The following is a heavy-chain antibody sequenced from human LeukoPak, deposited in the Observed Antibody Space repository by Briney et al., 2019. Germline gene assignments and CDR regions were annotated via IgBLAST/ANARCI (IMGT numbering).Heavy chain of an antibody. Sequence: PSETLSLTCAVYGGSFSGYYWSWIRQPPGKGLEWIGEINHSGSTNYNPSLKSRVTISVDTSKNQFSLKLTSVTAADTAVYHCARLGYCSSTSCYSDMDVWGQGTTVTVSS. CDR3: ARLGYCSSTSCYSDMDV. V-gene: IGHV4-34*01. J-gene: IGHJ6*02. D-gene: IGHD2-2*01. CDR1: GGSFSGYY. CDR2: INHSGST.